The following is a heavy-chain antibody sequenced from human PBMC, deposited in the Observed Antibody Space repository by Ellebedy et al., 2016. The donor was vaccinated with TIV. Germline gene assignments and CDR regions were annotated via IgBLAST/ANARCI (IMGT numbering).Heavy chain of an antibody. CDR2: TYYRSKWYN. CDR1: GDSVSRNSAA. Sequence: SETLSLXXAISGDSVSRNSAAWNWIRQSPSRGLEWLGRTYYRSKWYNDCAVSVKSRITINPDTSKNQFSLQLNSVTPEDTAVYYCASGFGLDVWGQGTTVIVSS. V-gene: IGHV6-1*01. J-gene: IGHJ6*02. CDR3: ASGFGLDV.